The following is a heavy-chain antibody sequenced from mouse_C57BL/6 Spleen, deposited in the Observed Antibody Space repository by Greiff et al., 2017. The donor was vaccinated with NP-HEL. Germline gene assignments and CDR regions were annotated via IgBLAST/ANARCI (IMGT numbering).Heavy chain of an antibody. CDR2: INPYNGGT. J-gene: IGHJ1*03. CDR1: GYTFTDYY. CDR3: ARGPYYYGSSSRYFDV. Sequence: VQLQQSGPVLVKPGASVKMSCKASGYTFTDYYMNWVQQSHGKSLEWIGVINPYNGGTSYNQKFKGKATLTVDKSSSTAYMELNSLTSEDSAVYYCARGPYYYGSSSRYFDVWGTGTTVTVSS. D-gene: IGHD1-1*01. V-gene: IGHV1-19*01.